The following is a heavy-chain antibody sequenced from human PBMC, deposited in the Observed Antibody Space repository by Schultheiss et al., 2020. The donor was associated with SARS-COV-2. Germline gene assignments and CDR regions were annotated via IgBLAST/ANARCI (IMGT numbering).Heavy chain of an antibody. CDR3: ARSDIVVVIAATPRFGFDY. J-gene: IGHJ4*02. D-gene: IGHD2-15*01. V-gene: IGHV1-18*04. CDR1: GYTFTSYG. Sequence: ASVKVSCKASGYTFTSYGISWVRQAPGQGLEWMGWISAYNGNTNYAQKFQGRVTITRDTSASTAYMELSSLTSEDTAVYYCARSDIVVVIAATPRFGFDYWGQGTLVTVSS. CDR2: ISAYNGNT.